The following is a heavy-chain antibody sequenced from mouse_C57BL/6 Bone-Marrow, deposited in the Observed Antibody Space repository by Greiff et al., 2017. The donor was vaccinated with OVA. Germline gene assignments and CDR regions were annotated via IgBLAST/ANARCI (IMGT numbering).Heavy chain of an antibody. CDR2: INPNNGGT. CDR3: AGGFLYYAMDY. Sequence: EVQLQQSGPELVKPGASVKISCKASGYTFTDYYMNWVKQSHGKSLEWIGDINPNNGGTSYNQKLKGKATLTVDNSSSTAYMELRSLTSEDSAVYYCAGGFLYYAMDYWGQGTSVTVSS. V-gene: IGHV1-26*01. J-gene: IGHJ4*01. CDR1: GYTFTDYY.